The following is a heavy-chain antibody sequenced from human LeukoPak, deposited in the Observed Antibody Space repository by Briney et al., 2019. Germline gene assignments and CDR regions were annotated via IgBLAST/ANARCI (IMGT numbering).Heavy chain of an antibody. J-gene: IGHJ5*02. CDR1: GGSISSYY. V-gene: IGHV4-4*09. Sequence: TSSETLSLTCTVSGGSISSYYWSWIRQPPGKGLEWIGYIYTSGSTNYNPSLKSRVTISVDTSKNQFSLKLSSVTAADTAVYYCAIHIVVVPAAKKKNWFDPWGQGTLVTVSS. CDR3: AIHIVVVPAAKKKNWFDP. D-gene: IGHD2-2*01. CDR2: IYTSGST.